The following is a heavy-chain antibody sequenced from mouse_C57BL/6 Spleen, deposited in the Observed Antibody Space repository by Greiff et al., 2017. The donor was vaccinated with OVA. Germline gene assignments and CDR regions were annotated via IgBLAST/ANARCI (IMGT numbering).Heavy chain of an antibody. V-gene: IGHV3-6*01. D-gene: IGHD2-4*01. CDR2: ISYDGSN. CDR3: ARDRDYDVGFAY. Sequence: EVHLVESGPGLVKPSQSLSLTCSVTGYSITSGYYWNWIRQFPGNKLEWMGYISYDGSNNYNPSLKNRISITRDTSKNQFFLKLNSVTTEDTATYYCARDRDYDVGFAYWGQGTLVTVSA. CDR1: GYSITSGYY. J-gene: IGHJ3*01.